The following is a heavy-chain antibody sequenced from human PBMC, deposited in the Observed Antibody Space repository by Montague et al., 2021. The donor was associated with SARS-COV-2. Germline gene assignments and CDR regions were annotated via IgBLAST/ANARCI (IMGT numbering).Heavy chain of an antibody. J-gene: IGHJ4*02. Sequence: SETLSLTCTVSGGSISSSSYYWGWIRQPPGKGLEWIGSIYYSGTTYYNPSLKSRVTISVDTSRNQFSLKLSSVTAADTAVYYCARHVRSLMVRGPDFDYWGPGTLVTVSS. D-gene: IGHD3-10*01. V-gene: IGHV4-39*01. CDR3: ARHVRSLMVRGPDFDY. CDR2: IYYSGTT. CDR1: GGSISSSSYY.